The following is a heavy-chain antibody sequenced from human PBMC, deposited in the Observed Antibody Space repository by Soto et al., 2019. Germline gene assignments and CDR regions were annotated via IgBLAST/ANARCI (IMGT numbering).Heavy chain of an antibody. D-gene: IGHD2-15*01. CDR1: GYMFTSYA. J-gene: IGHJ3*02. Sequence: QVQLVQSGAEEKKPGASVKVSCKTSGYMFTSYALHWVRQAPGQRLEWMGWTNPGTGDTRYSQNLQGRVTITRDTSASTSYMELSSLTSADTAVYYCAKDAHCSGGTCYSAFEIWGRGAMVTVSP. CDR2: TNPGTGDT. CDR3: AKDAHCSGGTCYSAFEI. V-gene: IGHV1-3*05.